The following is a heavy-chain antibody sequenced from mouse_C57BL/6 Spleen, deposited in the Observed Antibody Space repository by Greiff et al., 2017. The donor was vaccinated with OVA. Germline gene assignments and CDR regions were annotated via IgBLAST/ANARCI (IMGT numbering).Heavy chain of an antibody. CDR1: GFTFSDYY. CDR3: ARAPTEYYAMDY. Sequence: EVHLVESEGGLVQPGSSMKLSCTASGFTFSDYYMAWVRQVPEKGLEWVANINYDGSSTYYLDSLKSRFIISRDNAKNILYLQMSSLKSEDTATYYCARAPTEYYAMDYWGQGTSVTVSS. D-gene: IGHD4-1*02. CDR2: INYDGSST. V-gene: IGHV5-16*01. J-gene: IGHJ4*01.